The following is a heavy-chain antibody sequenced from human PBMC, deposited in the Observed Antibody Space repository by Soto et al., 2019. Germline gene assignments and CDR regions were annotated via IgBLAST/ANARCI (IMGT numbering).Heavy chain of an antibody. V-gene: IGHV4-39*01. Sequence: QLQLQESGPGLVKPSETLSLTCTVSGGSISSSSYYWGWIRQPPGKGLEWIGSIYYSGSTYYNPSLKGRVTRSVDTSRNQFSLKLSSVTAADTAVYYCASLGAGGLRLGAFDLWGQGTMVTVSS. CDR1: GGSISSSSYY. J-gene: IGHJ3*01. D-gene: IGHD4-17*01. CDR3: ASLGAGGLRLGAFDL. CDR2: IYYSGST.